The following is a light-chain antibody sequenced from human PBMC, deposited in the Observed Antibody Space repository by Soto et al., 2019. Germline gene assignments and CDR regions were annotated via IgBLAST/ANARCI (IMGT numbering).Light chain of an antibody. CDR1: QSISSY. CDR3: QQSYSTPYT. J-gene: IGKJ2*01. V-gene: IGKV1-39*01. CDR2: AAS. Sequence: DMQMTQSPSSLSASVGDRVTITCRASQSISSYLNWYQQTPGKAPKLLIYAASSLQSGVPSRFSGSGSGTDFTLTITSLQPEDFATYYCQQSYSTPYTFGQGTKLEIK.